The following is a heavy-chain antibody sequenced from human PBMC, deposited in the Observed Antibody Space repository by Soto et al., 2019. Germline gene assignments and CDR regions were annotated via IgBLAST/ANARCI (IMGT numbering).Heavy chain of an antibody. V-gene: IGHV4-38-2*02. CDR2: IFHGGTT. D-gene: IGHD6-6*01. CDR1: GDYISNGYY. Sequence: SETLSLTCAVSGDYISNGYYWAWIRQPPGMGLDWIGSIFHGGTTHYNPSLKSRVIMSVDTSKNQFSLRLNSVTAADTAVYYCARDASGSSAPDYWGQGTLVTVSS. CDR3: ARDASGSSAPDY. J-gene: IGHJ4*02.